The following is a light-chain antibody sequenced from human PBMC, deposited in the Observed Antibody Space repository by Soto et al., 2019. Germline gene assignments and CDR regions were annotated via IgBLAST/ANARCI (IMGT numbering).Light chain of an antibody. CDR3: SSYSSSSTRV. Sequence: QSVLTQPASVSGSPGQSITISCTGTSSDVGGYNYVSWYQQHPGKAPKFIIYDVSNRPSGVSDRFSGSKSGNTASLTISGLQPEDEADYYCSSYSSSSTRVFGTGTKLTVL. V-gene: IGLV2-14*01. CDR2: DVS. J-gene: IGLJ1*01. CDR1: SSDVGGYNY.